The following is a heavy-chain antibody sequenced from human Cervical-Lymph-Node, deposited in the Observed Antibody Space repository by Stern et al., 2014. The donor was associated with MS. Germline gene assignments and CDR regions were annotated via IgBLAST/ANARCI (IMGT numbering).Heavy chain of an antibody. Sequence: QLVQSGAEVKKPGSSVKVSCKASGGTLNNYAVSWVRQAPGPGLEWIGKIIPFLGIANYAHKFQGRVTLTAAATTSYMEVSSLRSDDTAVYYCARSPDLYDSSGYYFDWGQGTLVTVSS. CDR2: IIPFLGIA. V-gene: IGHV1-69*09. CDR3: ARSPDLYDSSGYYFD. CDR1: GGTLNNYA. J-gene: IGHJ4*02. D-gene: IGHD3-22*01.